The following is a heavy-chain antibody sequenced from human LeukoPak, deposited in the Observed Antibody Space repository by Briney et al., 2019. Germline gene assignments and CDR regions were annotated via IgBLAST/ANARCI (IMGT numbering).Heavy chain of an antibody. V-gene: IGHV6-1*01. CDR3: ARDLANTGWYTFDY. D-gene: IGHD6-19*01. Sequence: SQTLSLTCDISGDSVSSINGAWNWIRQSPSRGLEWLGRTYYRSKWYNEYAEPMKGRMTITPDTSNNRFSLQLNSVTPDDTAVYYCARDLANTGWYTFDYWGQGTLVTVSS. CDR1: GDSVSSINGA. CDR2: TYYRSKWYN. J-gene: IGHJ4*02.